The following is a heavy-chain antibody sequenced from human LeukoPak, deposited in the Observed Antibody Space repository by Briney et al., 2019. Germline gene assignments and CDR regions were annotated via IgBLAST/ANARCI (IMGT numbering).Heavy chain of an antibody. J-gene: IGHJ4*02. V-gene: IGHV3-21*01. CDR2: ISSSSSYI. D-gene: IGHD6-13*01. Sequence: GGSLRLSCAASGFTFSSYSMNWVRQAPGKGLEWVSSISSSSSYIYYADSVKGRFTISRDNAKNSLYLQMNSLRAEDTAVYYCARDIAAAGTGFSFDYWGQGTLVTVSS. CDR3: ARDIAAAGTGFSFDY. CDR1: GFTFSSYS.